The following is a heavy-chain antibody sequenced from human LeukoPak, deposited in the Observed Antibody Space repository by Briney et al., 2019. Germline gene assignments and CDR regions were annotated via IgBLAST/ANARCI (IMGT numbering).Heavy chain of an antibody. D-gene: IGHD5-24*01. Sequence: PGGSLRLSCAASGFTFRSYWMHWARQAPGKGLEWVSRVIRDGSFTNYADSVKGRFTISRDNAKNTLYLQMSSLRAEDTAVYFCVRDGDDFNFDYWGQGSLVTVSS. J-gene: IGHJ4*02. CDR3: VRDGDDFNFDY. CDR2: VIRDGSFT. CDR1: GFTFRSYW. V-gene: IGHV3-74*01.